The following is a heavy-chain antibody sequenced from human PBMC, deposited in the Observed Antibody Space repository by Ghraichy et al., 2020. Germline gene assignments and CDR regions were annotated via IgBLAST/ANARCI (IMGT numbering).Heavy chain of an antibody. V-gene: IGHV1-46*01. CDR3: ARAVRQYLYYYGMDV. CDR2: INPSGGST. Sequence: ASVKVSCKASGYTFTSYYMNWVRQAPGQGLEWMGIINPSGGSTSYAQKFQGRVTMTRDTSTSTVYMELSSLRSEDTAVYYCARAVRQYLYYYGMDVWGQGTTITVSS. CDR1: GYTFTSYY. J-gene: IGHJ6*02. D-gene: IGHD2-2*01.